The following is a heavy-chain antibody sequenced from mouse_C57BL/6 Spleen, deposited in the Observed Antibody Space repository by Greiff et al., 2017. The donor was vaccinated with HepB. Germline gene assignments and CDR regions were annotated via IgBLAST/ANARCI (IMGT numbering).Heavy chain of an antibody. CDR3: TTLGSSPWFAY. Sequence: VQLKQSGAELVRPGASVKLSCTASGFNIKDDYMHWVKQRPEQGLEWIGWIDPENGDTEYASKFQGKATITADTSSNTAYLQLSSLTSEDTAVYYCTTLGSSPWFAYWGQGTLVTVSA. CDR2: IDPENGDT. J-gene: IGHJ3*01. V-gene: IGHV14-4*01. D-gene: IGHD3-3*01. CDR1: GFNIKDDY.